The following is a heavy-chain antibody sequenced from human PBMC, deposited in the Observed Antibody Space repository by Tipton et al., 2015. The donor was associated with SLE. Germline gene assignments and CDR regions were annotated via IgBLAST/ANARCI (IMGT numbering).Heavy chain of an antibody. CDR1: GGSFSGYY. CDR2: IYYSGST. V-gene: IGHV4-34*01. Sequence: TLSLTCAVYGGSFSGYYWSWIRQPPGKGLEWIGYIYYSGSTYYNPSLKSRVTISIDTSKNQFSLKLSSVTAADTAVYYCARGGDTAMASDIWGQGTMVTVSS. CDR3: ARGGDTAMASDI. D-gene: IGHD5-18*01. J-gene: IGHJ3*02.